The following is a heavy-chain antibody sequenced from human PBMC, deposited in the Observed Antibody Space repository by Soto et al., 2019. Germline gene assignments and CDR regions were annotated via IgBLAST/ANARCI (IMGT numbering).Heavy chain of an antibody. CDR2: ISFDGTNK. CDR3: AKDLLGDRSGSHHGGDF. J-gene: IGHJ4*02. V-gene: IGHV3-30*18. Sequence: QVKLVEAGGGVVQPGRSLGLSCAASGFMFNNYGMHWVRQAPGKGLEWVAIISFDGTNKYYADSVMGRFTISRDNSKNTLYLQMLRRRDEDTAVYYCAKDLLGDRSGSHHGGDFWGQGTRVTVSS. D-gene: IGHD3-22*01. CDR1: GFMFNNYG.